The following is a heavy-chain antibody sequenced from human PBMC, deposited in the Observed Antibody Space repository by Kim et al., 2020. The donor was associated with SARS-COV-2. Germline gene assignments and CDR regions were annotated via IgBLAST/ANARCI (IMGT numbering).Heavy chain of an antibody. J-gene: IGHJ4*02. CDR2: ISAYNGNT. V-gene: IGHV1-18*01. Sequence: ASVKVSCKASGYTFTSYGITWVRQAPGQGLEWMGWISAYNGNTKYTQKFQGRVTMTTDTSTSTAYMELRSLRSDDTAVYYCARDQGQYYFDYWGQGTLVTVSS. CDR1: GYTFTSYG. CDR3: ARDQGQYYFDY.